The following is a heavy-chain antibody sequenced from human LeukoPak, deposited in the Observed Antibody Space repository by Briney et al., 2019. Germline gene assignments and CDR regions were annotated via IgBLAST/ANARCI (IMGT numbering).Heavy chain of an antibody. D-gene: IGHD6-19*01. CDR2: INHSGST. CDR1: GGSLNGYY. CDR3: ARIAVAGTIYY. V-gene: IGHV4-34*01. J-gene: IGHJ4*02. Sequence: SETLSLTCAVYGGSLNGYYWSWIRQPPGKGLEWIGEINHSGSTNYNPSLKSRVTISVDTSKSEFSLKLSSVTAADTAVYYCARIAVAGTIYYWGQGTLVTVSS.